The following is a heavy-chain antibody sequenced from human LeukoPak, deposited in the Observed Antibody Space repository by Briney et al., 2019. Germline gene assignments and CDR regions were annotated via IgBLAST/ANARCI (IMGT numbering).Heavy chain of an antibody. CDR1: GGSISSYY. V-gene: IGHV4-4*07. D-gene: IGHD3-22*01. CDR3: ARGETGEYYYDSSGYYPFDY. CDR2: IYISGST. Sequence: SETLSLTCTVSGGSISSYYWSWIRQPAGKGLEWIGRIYISGSTNYNPSLKSRATISVDTSKNQFSLKLSSVTAADTAVYYCARGETGEYYYDSSGYYPFDYWGQGTLVTVSS. J-gene: IGHJ4*02.